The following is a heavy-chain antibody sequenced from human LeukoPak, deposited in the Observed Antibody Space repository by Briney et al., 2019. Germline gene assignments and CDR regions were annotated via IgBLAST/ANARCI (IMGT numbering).Heavy chain of an antibody. V-gene: IGHV5-51*01. CDR3: ARLYLESSGYPVY. D-gene: IGHD3-22*01. Sequence: GESLKISCKGSVYNFTTFWIGWVRQTPGKGLEWMGIIYPGDSDTRYSPSFQGQVTISADKSISTAYLQWSSLKASDTAMYYCARLYLESSGYPVYWGQGTLVTVSS. CDR2: IYPGDSDT. J-gene: IGHJ4*02. CDR1: VYNFTTFW.